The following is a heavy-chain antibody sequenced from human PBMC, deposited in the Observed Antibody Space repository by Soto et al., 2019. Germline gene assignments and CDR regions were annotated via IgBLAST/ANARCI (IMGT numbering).Heavy chain of an antibody. D-gene: IGHD3-22*01. CDR1: GYSISSGYY. V-gene: IGHV4-38-2*01. CDR2: IYHSGST. Sequence: NPSETLSLTCAVSGYSISSGYYWGRIRQPPGKGLEWIGSIYHSGSTYYNPSLKSRVTISVDTSKNQFFLKLSSVTAADTAVYYCARAPYYDSSGYYVWGQGTLVTVSS. J-gene: IGHJ4*02. CDR3: ARAPYYDSSGYYV.